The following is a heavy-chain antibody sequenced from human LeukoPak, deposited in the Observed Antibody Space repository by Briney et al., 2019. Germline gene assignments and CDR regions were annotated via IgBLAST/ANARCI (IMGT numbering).Heavy chain of an antibody. CDR2: IYTSGTP. V-gene: IGHV4-61*02. J-gene: IGHJ4*02. CDR3: ARDRVGDYFDY. D-gene: IGHD3-16*01. CDR1: GVSISSGSYY. Sequence: SQTLSLTCTVSGVSISSGSYYWPWIRQPAGKGLEWVGRIYTSGTPNYNPSLKSRVTISIDTSKNQFSLKLSSVTAADTAVYYCARDRVGDYFDYWGQGTLVTVSS.